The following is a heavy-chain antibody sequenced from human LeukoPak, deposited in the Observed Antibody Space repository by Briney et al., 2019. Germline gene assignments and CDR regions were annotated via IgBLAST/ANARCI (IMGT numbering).Heavy chain of an antibody. V-gene: IGHV3-30*18. CDR2: ISYDGSNK. D-gene: IGHD4-17*01. J-gene: IGHJ3*02. Sequence: GGSLRLSCAASGFTFSSYGMHWVRQAPGKGLEWVAVISYDGSNKYYADSVKGRFTISRDNSKNTLYLQMNSLRAEDTAVYYSAKLEGTTVTTYDAFDIWAKGQWSPSLQ. CDR3: AKLEGTTVTTYDAFDI. CDR1: GFTFSSYG.